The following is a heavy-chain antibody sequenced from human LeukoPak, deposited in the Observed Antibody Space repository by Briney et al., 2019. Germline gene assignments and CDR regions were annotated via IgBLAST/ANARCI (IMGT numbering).Heavy chain of an antibody. J-gene: IGHJ4*02. D-gene: IGHD6-13*01. Sequence: SGGSLRLSCAASGFTFSSFAMSWVRQAPGKGLEWVSAISGSGGSTYYADSVKGRFTISRDNSKNTLYLQMNSLRAEDTAAYYCAKENGSWSYYFDYWGQGTLVTVSS. CDR2: ISGSGGST. V-gene: IGHV3-23*01. CDR1: GFTFSSFA. CDR3: AKENGSWSYYFDY.